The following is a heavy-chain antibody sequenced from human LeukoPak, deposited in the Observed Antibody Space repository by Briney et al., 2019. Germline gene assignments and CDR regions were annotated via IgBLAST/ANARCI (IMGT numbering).Heavy chain of an antibody. CDR1: GFTFSSYS. V-gene: IGHV3-21*01. D-gene: IGHD2-2*01. CDR2: ISSSSSYI. J-gene: IGHJ5*02. CDR3: KVVPAATNWFDP. Sequence: GGSLRLSCAASGFTFSSYSMNWVRQAPGKGLEWVSSISSSSSYIYYADSVKGRFTISGDNAKNSLYLQMNSLRAEDTAVYYCKVVPAATNWFDPWGQGTLVTVSS.